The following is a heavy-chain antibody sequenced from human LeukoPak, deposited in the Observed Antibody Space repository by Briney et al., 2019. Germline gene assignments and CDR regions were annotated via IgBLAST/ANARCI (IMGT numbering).Heavy chain of an antibody. CDR2: INSDGSST. D-gene: IGHD3-9*01. CDR1: GFTFSSYW. J-gene: IGHJ4*02. Sequence: QPGGSLRLSCAASGFTFSSYWMHWVRQAPGKGLVWVSRINSDGSSTSYADSVKGRFTISRDNAKNTLYLQMNSLRAEDTAVYYCARDSISYYDILTGRGDYFDYWGQGTLVTVSS. CDR3: ARDSISYYDILTGRGDYFDY. V-gene: IGHV3-74*01.